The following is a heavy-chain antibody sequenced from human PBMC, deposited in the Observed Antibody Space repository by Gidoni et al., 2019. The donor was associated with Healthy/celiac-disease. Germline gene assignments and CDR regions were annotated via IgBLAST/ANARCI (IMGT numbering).Heavy chain of an antibody. J-gene: IGHJ6*02. V-gene: IGHV1-69*01. CDR2: IIPIFGTA. CDR1: GGTFSSSA. CDR3: ARDAGSGYLDYYYGMDV. D-gene: IGHD3-3*01. Sequence: QVQLVQSGAEGKKPGYSVKVSCKASGGTFSSSAICWVRQAPGQGLEWMRGIIPIFGTADYAQKFQGRVTITADDSTSTAYMELSSLRSEDTAVYYCARDAGSGYLDYYYGMDVWGQGTTVTVSS.